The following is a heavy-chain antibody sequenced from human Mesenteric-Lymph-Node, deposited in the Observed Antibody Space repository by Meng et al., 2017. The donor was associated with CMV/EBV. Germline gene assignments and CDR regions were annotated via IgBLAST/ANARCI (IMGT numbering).Heavy chain of an antibody. V-gene: IGHV3-53*01. D-gene: IGHD6-13*01. CDR2: IYTGGST. J-gene: IGHJ4*02. CDR1: GFSLTNHY. Sequence: GESLKISCAASGFSLTNHYMSWVRRAPGKGLEWVSVIYTGGSTNYADSVKGRFTISRDTSKNTVDLQMNTLRVEDTAVYYCARHGGLAAAALDYWGQGTLVTVSS. CDR3: ARHGGLAAAALDY.